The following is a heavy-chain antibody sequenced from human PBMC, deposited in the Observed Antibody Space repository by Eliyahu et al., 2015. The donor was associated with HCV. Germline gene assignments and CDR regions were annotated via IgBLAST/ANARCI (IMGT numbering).Heavy chain of an antibody. V-gene: IGHV4-34*01. Sequence: QVQLQQWGAGLLKPSETLSLXCAVYGGSFSGYYWSWIRQPPGKGLEWIGEINHSGSTNYNPSLKSRVTISVDTSKNQFSLKLSSVTAADTAVYYCARPRSRRAFDIWGQGTMVTVSS. CDR3: ARPRSRRAFDI. CDR2: INHSGST. CDR1: GGSFSGYY. J-gene: IGHJ3*02.